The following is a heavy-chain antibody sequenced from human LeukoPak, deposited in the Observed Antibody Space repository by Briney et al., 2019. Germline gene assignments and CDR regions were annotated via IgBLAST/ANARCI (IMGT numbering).Heavy chain of an antibody. D-gene: IGHD2-15*01. V-gene: IGHV3-21*01. CDR2: ISSSSSYI. CDR1: GFTFSSYS. Sequence: GGSLRLSCAASGFTFSSYSMNWVRQAPGKGLEWVSSISSSSSYIYYADSVKGRFTISRDNAKNSLYLQMNSLRAEDTAVYYCARSPGGYCSGGSCYPFDYWGQGTLVTVSS. J-gene: IGHJ4*02. CDR3: ARSPGGYCSGGSCYPFDY.